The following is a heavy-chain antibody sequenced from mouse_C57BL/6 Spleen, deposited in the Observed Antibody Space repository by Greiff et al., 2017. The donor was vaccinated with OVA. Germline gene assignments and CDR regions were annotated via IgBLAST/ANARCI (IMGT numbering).Heavy chain of an antibody. Sequence: EVKLVESEGGLVQPGSSMKLSCTASGFTFSDYYMAWVRQVPEKGLEWVANINYDGSSPYYLDSLKSRFIISRDNAKNILYLQMSSLKSEDTATYYCARGGYGNYSYYAMDYWGQGTSVTVSS. CDR1: GFTFSDYY. CDR3: ARGGYGNYSYYAMDY. V-gene: IGHV5-16*01. D-gene: IGHD2-10*02. J-gene: IGHJ4*01. CDR2: INYDGSSP.